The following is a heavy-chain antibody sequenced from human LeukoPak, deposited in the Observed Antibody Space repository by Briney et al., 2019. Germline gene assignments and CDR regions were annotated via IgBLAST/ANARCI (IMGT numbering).Heavy chain of an antibody. D-gene: IGHD6-19*01. Sequence: GGSLRLSCAASGFTFSSYAMSWVRQAPGKGLEWVSAISGSGGSTYYADSVKGRFTISRDNSKNTLYLQMNSLRAEDTAVYYCAKGLAIAVAGTIDYWGQGTLVTVPS. CDR3: AKGLAIAVAGTIDY. CDR1: GFTFSSYA. V-gene: IGHV3-23*01. CDR2: ISGSGGST. J-gene: IGHJ4*02.